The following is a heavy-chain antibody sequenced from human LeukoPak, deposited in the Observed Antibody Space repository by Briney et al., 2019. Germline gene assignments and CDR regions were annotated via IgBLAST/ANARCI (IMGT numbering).Heavy chain of an antibody. CDR2: IRSKAYGGTT. D-gene: IGHD2-2*01. Sequence: GGSLRLSCAASGFTFRRDRMNWVRQAPGKGLEWVGFIRSKAYGGTTEYAASVKGRFTISRDDSKSIAYLQMNSLKTEDTAMYYCTPAPVRDYWGQGTLVTVSS. CDR1: GFTFRRDR. J-gene: IGHJ4*02. CDR3: TPAPVRDY. V-gene: IGHV3-49*02.